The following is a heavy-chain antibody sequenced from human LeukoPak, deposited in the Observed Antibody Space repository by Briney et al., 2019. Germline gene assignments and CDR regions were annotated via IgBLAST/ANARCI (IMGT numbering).Heavy chain of an antibody. D-gene: IGHD2-15*01. Sequence: ASVKVSCKASGGTFSSYTISWVRQAPGQGLEWMGRIIPIHGIANYAQKFQGRVTITADKSTSTAYMELSSLRSEDTAVYYCADLDCSGGSCYLDYWGQGTLVTVSS. CDR3: ADLDCSGGSCYLDY. J-gene: IGHJ4*02. CDR2: IIPIHGIA. CDR1: GGTFSSYT. V-gene: IGHV1-69*02.